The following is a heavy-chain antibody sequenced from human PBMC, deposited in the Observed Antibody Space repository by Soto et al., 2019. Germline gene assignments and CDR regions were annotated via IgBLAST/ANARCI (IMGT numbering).Heavy chain of an antibody. J-gene: IGHJ4*02. CDR1: DGSIGDGGCY. D-gene: IGHD5-12*01. V-gene: IGHV4-31*03. Sequence: SEPLSLTCTFSDGSIGDGGCYLSCINQHPGKGLEWTGYIYYTGSTYYNPSLESRVTISVDTSKNQFSLKLSSVTAADTAVYYCARDRDGYNHFDYWGQGTLVPSPQ. CDR3: ARDRDGYNHFDY. CDR2: IYYTGST.